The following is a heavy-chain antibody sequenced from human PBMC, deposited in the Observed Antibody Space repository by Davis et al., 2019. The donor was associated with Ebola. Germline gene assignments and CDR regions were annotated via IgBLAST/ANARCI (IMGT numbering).Heavy chain of an antibody. CDR2: MNPNSDNT. D-gene: IGHD2-2*01. Sequence: ASVKVSCKASGYTFTGYYIHWVRQAPGQGLEWMGWMNPNSDNTDYAQKFQGRVTMTTDTSTSTAYMELRSLTSDDTAVYYCAREIGVAVPGVMKDAFDIWGQGTVVTVSS. J-gene: IGHJ3*02. V-gene: IGHV1-2*02. CDR3: AREIGVAVPGVMKDAFDI. CDR1: GYTFTGYY.